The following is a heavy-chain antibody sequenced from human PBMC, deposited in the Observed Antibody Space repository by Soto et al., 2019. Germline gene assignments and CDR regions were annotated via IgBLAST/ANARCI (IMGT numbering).Heavy chain of an antibody. CDR3: AIDGRAHHFRYFLS. V-gene: IGHV1-46*01. J-gene: IGHJ5*01. CDR2: INPSGGST. CDR1: GYTFTSYY. Sequence: GAAVKASCKASGYTFTSYYMHWVRQAPGQGPEWMGIINPSGGSTSYAQKFQGRVTMTRDTSTSTVYMELSSLRSEDTAEYYCAIDGRAHHFRYFLSWDHGPLV. D-gene: IGHD2-15*01.